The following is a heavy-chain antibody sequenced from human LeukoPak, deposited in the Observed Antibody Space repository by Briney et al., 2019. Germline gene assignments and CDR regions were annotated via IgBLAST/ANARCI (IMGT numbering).Heavy chain of an antibody. D-gene: IGHD2-15*01. J-gene: IGHJ4*02. CDR1: GFTFSSYG. Sequence: PGRSLRLSCAASGFTFSSYGMHWVRQAPGKRLEWVAVISYDGSNKYYADSVKGRFTISRDNSKNTLYLQMNSLRAEDTAVYYCAKDSEVVAAFDYWGQGTLVTVSS. CDR3: AKDSEVVAAFDY. V-gene: IGHV3-30*18. CDR2: ISYDGSNK.